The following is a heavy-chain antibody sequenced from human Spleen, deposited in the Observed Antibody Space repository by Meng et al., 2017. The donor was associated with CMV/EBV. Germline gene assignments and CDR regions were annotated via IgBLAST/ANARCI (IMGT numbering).Heavy chain of an antibody. CDR1: GFTFRTLS. J-gene: IGHJ4*02. CDR3: ARQTQIYPPYFDY. Sequence: GGSLRLSCTVSGFTFRTLSMHWIRQAPGKGLEWVALISYDGTDQKYADSVRGRFSVSRDNPKNTLDLHMTSLRSEDTAIYYCARQTQIYPPYFDYWGQGALVTVSS. CDR2: ISYDGTDQ. V-gene: IGHV3-30-3*01. D-gene: IGHD3-16*02.